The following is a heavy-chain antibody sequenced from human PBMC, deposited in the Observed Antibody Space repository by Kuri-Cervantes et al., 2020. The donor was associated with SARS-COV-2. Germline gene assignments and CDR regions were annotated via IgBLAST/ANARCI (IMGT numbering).Heavy chain of an antibody. D-gene: IGHD3-10*01. CDR2: IYYSGST. Sequence: GSLRLSCTVSGGSISSYYWGWIRQPPGKGLEWIGYIYYSGSTNYNPSLKSRVTISVDTSKNQFSLKLSSVTAADTAVYYCARVADKLSSVWFDPWGQGTLVTVSS. J-gene: IGHJ5*02. V-gene: IGHV4-59*01. CDR1: GGSISSYY. CDR3: ARVADKLSSVWFDP.